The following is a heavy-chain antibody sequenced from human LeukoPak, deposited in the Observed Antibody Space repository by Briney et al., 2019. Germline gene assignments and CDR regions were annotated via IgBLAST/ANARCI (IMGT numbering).Heavy chain of an antibody. V-gene: IGHV3-23*01. Sequence: GGSLRLSCAASGFTFSSYAMSWVRQAPGKGLEWVSTISAAGGITYYADSVKGRFTISRDNSKNTLFLQMSSLRAEDTAVYYCAGYYCSSGTCRKYLDYWGQGTLVTVSS. D-gene: IGHD2-15*01. CDR2: ISAAGGIT. CDR1: GFTFSSYA. CDR3: AGYYCSSGTCRKYLDY. J-gene: IGHJ4*02.